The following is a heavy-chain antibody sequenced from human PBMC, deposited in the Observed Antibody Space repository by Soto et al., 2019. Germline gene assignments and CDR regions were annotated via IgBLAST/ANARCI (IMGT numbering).Heavy chain of an antibody. CDR1: GFTFSSYA. J-gene: IGHJ5*02. CDR2: ISGSGGST. V-gene: IGHV3-23*01. CDR3: ANSRKGVTMVRGVASWFDP. D-gene: IGHD3-10*01. Sequence: EVQLLESGGGLVQPGGSLRLSCAASGFTFSSYAMSWVRQAPGKGLEWASAISGSGGSTYYADSVKGRFTISRDNSKNTLYLQMNSLRAEDTAVYYCANSRKGVTMVRGVASWFDPWGQGTLVTVSS.